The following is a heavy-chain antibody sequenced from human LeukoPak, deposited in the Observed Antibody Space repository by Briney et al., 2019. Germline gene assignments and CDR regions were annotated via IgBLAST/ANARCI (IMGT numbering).Heavy chain of an antibody. V-gene: IGHV3-74*01. CDR2: INSDGSST. D-gene: IGHD3-22*01. CDR1: GLTFSSYW. Sequence: GGSLRLSCAASGLTFSSYWMHWVRQAPGKGLVWVSRINSDGSSTSYADSVKGRFTISRDNAKNTLYLQMNSLRAEDTAVYYCARERSSSGYPDDYWGWGTLVTVSS. CDR3: ARERSSSGYPDDY. J-gene: IGHJ4*02.